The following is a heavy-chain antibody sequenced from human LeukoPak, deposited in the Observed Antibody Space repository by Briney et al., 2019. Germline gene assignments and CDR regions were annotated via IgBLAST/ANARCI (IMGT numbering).Heavy chain of an antibody. CDR1: GFTSSDYY. D-gene: IGHD3-22*01. Sequence: PGGSLRLSCAASGFTSSDYYMSWIRQAPGKGLEWVSYISSSGSTIYYADSVKGRFTISRDNAKNSLYLQMNSLRAEDTAVYYCARVRWYYDSSRVFDYWGQGTLVTVSS. CDR3: ARVRWYYDSSRVFDY. J-gene: IGHJ4*02. V-gene: IGHV3-11*01. CDR2: ISSSGSTI.